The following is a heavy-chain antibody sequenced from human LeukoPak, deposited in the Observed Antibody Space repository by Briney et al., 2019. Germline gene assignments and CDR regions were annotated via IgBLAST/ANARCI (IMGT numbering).Heavy chain of an antibody. CDR1: GFTFSSYA. CDR3: AKVVTGTTGYFAY. J-gene: IGHJ4*02. D-gene: IGHD1-7*01. Sequence: GGSLRLSCAASGFTFSSYAMTWVRQAPGKGLEWVSGVSGSGGSTYYADSVKGRFTISRDNSKSTLYLQMNSLRAEDTAVYYCAKVVTGTTGYFAYWGQGTLVTVSS. CDR2: VSGSGGST. V-gene: IGHV3-23*01.